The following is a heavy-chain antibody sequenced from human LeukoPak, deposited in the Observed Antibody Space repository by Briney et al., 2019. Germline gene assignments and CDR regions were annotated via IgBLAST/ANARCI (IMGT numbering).Heavy chain of an antibody. Sequence: SSETLSLTCTVSGGSIGSGGYYWSWIRQHPGKGLEWIGYIYYSGSTYYNPSLKSRVTISVDTSKNQFSLKLSSVTAADTAVYYCARYCSGGSCSYFDYWGQGTLVTVSS. D-gene: IGHD2-15*01. CDR2: IYYSGST. CDR1: GGSIGSGGYY. V-gene: IGHV4-31*03. J-gene: IGHJ4*02. CDR3: ARYCSGGSCSYFDY.